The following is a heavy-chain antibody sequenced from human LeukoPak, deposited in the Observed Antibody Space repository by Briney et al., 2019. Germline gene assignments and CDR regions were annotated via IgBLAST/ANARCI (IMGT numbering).Heavy chain of an antibody. CDR1: GYTFTSYG. V-gene: IGHV1-18*01. D-gene: IGHD3-3*01. J-gene: IGHJ4*02. CDR3: ASGYGNFWSGYFDY. Sequence: ASVKVSCKASGYTFTSYGISWVRQAPGQGLEWMGWISAYNGNTNYAQKLQGRVTMTTDTSTSTAYMELRSLRSDDTAVYYCASGYGNFWSGYFDYWGQGTLVTVSS. CDR2: ISAYNGNT.